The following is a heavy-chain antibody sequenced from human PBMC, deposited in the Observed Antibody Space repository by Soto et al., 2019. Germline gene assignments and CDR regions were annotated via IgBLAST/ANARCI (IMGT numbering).Heavy chain of an antibody. V-gene: IGHV3-66*01. CDR1: GFDVSNTD. Sequence: EVQLVESGGDLVQRGGSLRLSCAASGFDVSNTDMSWVRQAPGKGLEWVSVIYSGGYTNYADSVNGRFIVSRDSHKNTLYLQMDSLRAEDTAVYYCAREAIIVIAAPEYYFDYWGQGTLVTVSS. CDR3: AREAIIVIAAPEYYFDY. J-gene: IGHJ4*02. D-gene: IGHD3-22*01. CDR2: IYSGGYT.